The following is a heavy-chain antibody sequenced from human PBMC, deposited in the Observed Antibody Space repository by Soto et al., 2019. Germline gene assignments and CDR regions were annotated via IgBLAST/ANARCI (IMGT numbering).Heavy chain of an antibody. CDR3: ARDKTKDSSSSGYYYGMDV. D-gene: IGHD6-6*01. CDR1: GGTFSSYA. V-gene: IGHV1-69*01. CDR2: IIPIFGTA. Sequence: QVQLVQSGAEVKKPGSSVKVSCKASGGTFSSYAISWVRQAPGQGLEWMGGIIPIFGTANYEQKFQGRVTITADESTSTAYMELSSLRSEDTAVYYCARDKTKDSSSSGYYYGMDVWGQGTTVTVSS. J-gene: IGHJ6*02.